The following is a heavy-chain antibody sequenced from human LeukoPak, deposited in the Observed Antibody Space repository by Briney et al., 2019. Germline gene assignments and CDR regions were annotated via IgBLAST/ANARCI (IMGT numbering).Heavy chain of an antibody. CDR2: ISYDGSIK. Sequence: PGGSLRLSCAASGFTFSSFGMHWVRQAPGKGLEWVAFISYDGSIKYYADSVKGRFTISRDNSKNTLYLQMNSLRAEDTAVYYCARVGRLHKTTWYFDYWGQGTLVTVSS. D-gene: IGHD4-11*01. J-gene: IGHJ4*02. CDR3: ARVGRLHKTTWYFDY. CDR1: GFTFSSFG. V-gene: IGHV3-30*19.